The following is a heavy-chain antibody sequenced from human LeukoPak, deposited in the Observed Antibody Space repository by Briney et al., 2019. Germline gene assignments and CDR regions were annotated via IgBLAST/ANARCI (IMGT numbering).Heavy chain of an antibody. V-gene: IGHV4-34*01. J-gene: IGHJ4*02. Sequence: SETLSLTCAVYGGSFSGYYWSWIRQPPGKGLEWIGEINHSGSTNYNPSLKSRVTISVDTSKNQFSLKLSSVTAADTAVYYCVLLTGYYKTSSDYWGQGTLVTVSS. CDR2: INHSGST. CDR1: GGSFSGYY. CDR3: VLLTGYYKTSSDY. D-gene: IGHD3-9*01.